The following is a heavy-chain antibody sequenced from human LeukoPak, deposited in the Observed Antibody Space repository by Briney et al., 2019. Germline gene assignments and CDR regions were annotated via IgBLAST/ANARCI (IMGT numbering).Heavy chain of an antibody. J-gene: IGHJ4*02. V-gene: IGHV4-39*01. CDR2: IYYSGST. CDR1: GGSISSSSYY. D-gene: IGHD1-26*01. Sequence: PSETLSLTCTVSGGSISSSSYYWGWIRQPPGKGLEWIGSIYYSGSTYYNPSLKSRVTISVDTSKNQFSLKLSSVTAADTAVYYCATTLWGPSGSYLYDYWGQGTLVTVSS. CDR3: ATTLWGPSGSYLYDY.